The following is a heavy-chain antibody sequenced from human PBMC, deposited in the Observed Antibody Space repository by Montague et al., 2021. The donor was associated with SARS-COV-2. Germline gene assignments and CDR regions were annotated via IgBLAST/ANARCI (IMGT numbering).Heavy chain of an antibody. CDR3: ARRARWNIVVVVGDRHAFDI. Sequence: SETLSLTCTVSGGSISSSSYYWGWIRQPPGKGLEWIGSIYYTGSPYYNPSLKSRVTISVDTSKNQFSLNLSSVTAADTAVYYCARRARWNIVVVVGDRHAFDIWGQGTMVTVPS. J-gene: IGHJ3*02. V-gene: IGHV4-39*01. D-gene: IGHD2-15*01. CDR1: GGSISSSSYY. CDR2: IYYTGSP.